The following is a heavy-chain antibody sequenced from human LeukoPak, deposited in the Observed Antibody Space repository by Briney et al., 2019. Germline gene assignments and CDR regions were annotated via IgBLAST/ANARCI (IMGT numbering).Heavy chain of an antibody. CDR2: IYYSGST. J-gene: IGHJ4*02. CDR1: GGSISSGGYY. D-gene: IGHD6-13*01. CDR3: ARSPLAAAKFDY. V-gene: IGHV4-31*03. Sequence: KTSETLSLTCTVSGGSISSGGYYWSWIRQHPGKGLEWIGYIYYSGSTYYNPSLKSRVTISVDTSKNQFSLKLTSVTAADTAVYYCARSPLAAAKFDYWGQGTLVTVSS.